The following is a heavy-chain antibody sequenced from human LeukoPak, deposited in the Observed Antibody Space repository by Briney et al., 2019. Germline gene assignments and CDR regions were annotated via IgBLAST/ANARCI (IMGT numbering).Heavy chain of an antibody. V-gene: IGHV3-23*01. CDR1: GFTFSSYA. D-gene: IGHD6-13*01. CDR3: ARDREQQLVRDAFDI. CDR2: ISGTGSGT. Sequence: SGGSLRLSCVASGFTFSSYAMSWVRQAPGKGLEWVSAISGTGSGTYYADFVKGRFTISRDNSKNTLYLQMNSLRAEDTAVYYCARDREQQLVRDAFDIWGQGTMVTVSS. J-gene: IGHJ3*02.